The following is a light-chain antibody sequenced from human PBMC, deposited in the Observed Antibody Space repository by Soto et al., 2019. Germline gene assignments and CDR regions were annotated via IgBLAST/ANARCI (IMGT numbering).Light chain of an antibody. CDR1: SSDVGSYNY. CDR3: SSYTTSSSLV. J-gene: IGLJ1*01. Sequence: QSALTQPASVSGSPGQSITISCTGASSDVGSYNYVSWYQQYPGKAPKRMLYEVSARPSGVSNRFSGSKSGNTASLTISGLQAEDEADYYCSSYTTSSSLVFGTGTKVTVL. V-gene: IGLV2-14*01. CDR2: EVS.